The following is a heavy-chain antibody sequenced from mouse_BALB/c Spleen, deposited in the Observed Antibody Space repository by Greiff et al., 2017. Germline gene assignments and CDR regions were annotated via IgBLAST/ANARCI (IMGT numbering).Heavy chain of an antibody. V-gene: IGHV1S56*01. CDR3: ASTGPIYYYGSSPDY. J-gene: IGHJ2*01. CDR1: GYTFTSYY. D-gene: IGHD1-1*01. Sequence: QVQLKQSGPELVKPGASVRISCKASGYTFTSYYIHWVKQRPGQGLEWIGWIYPGNVNTKYNEKFKGKATLTADKSSSTAYMQLSSLTSEDSAVYFCASTGPIYYYGSSPDYWGQGTTLTVSS. CDR2: IYPGNVNT.